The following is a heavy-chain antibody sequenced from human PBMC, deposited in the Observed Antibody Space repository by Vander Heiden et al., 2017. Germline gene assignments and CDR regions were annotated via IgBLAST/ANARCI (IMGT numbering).Heavy chain of an antibody. CDR2: ISGSGGST. J-gene: IGHJ3*01. CDR1: GFTFSDYA. CDR3: AKARHQDDFL. V-gene: IGHV3-23*01. Sequence: EVQLLESGGGLVQPGGSLSLSCAASGFTFSDYAMSWVRQAPGKGLEWVSAISGSGGSTYYADSVKGRFTISRDNSKNTLYLQMNSLRAEDTAVYFCAKARHQDDFLWGQGTMVTVSS. D-gene: IGHD1-1*01.